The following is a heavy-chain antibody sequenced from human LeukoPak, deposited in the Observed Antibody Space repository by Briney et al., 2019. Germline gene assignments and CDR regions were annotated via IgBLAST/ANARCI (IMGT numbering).Heavy chain of an antibody. CDR3: ARVGGDYYDSSGYYYGVSDY. CDR2: INPSGGST. V-gene: IGHV1-46*01. CDR1: GYTFTGYY. D-gene: IGHD3-22*01. J-gene: IGHJ4*02. Sequence: GASVKVSCKASGYTFTGYYMHWVRQAPGQGLEWMGIINPSGGSTSYAQKFQGRVTMTRDMSTSTVYMELSSLRSEDTAVYYCARVGGDYYDSSGYYYGVSDYWGQGTLVTVSS.